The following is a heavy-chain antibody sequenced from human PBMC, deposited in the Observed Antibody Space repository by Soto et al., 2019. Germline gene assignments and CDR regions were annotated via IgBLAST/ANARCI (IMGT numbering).Heavy chain of an antibody. CDR3: ARDSRVSPAMDPRGMEV. D-gene: IGHD5-18*01. V-gene: IGHV3-11*01. J-gene: IGHJ6*02. Sequence: QVQLVESGGGLVKPGGSLRLSCAASGFTFSDYYMSWIRQAPGKGLEWGSYISSSGSTIYYADSVKGRFTISRDNAKNSLYVHMNSMRSEDTAVYYCARDSRVSPAMDPRGMEVWGHGTTVTVSS. CDR1: GFTFSDYY. CDR2: ISSSGSTI.